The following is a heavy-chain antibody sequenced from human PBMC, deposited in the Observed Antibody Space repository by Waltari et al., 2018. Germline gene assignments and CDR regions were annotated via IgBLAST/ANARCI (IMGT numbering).Heavy chain of an antibody. CDR1: GYTFTSYG. D-gene: IGHD3-10*01. CDR3: ARHSITMVRGVITVFDY. CDR2: ISAYNGNT. Sequence: QVQLVQSGAEVKKPGASVKVSCKASGYTFTSYGTSWVRQAPGQGLEWMGWISAYNGNTNYAQKLQGRVTMTTDTSTSTAYMELRSLRSDDTAVYYCARHSITMVRGVITVFDYWGQGTLVTVSS. V-gene: IGHV1-18*01. J-gene: IGHJ4*02.